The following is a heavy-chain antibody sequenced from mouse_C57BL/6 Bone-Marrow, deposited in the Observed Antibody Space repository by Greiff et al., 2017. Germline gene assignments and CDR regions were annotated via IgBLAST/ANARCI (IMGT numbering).Heavy chain of an antibody. V-gene: IGHV1-53*01. J-gene: IGHJ2*01. Sequence: VQLQQSGTELVKPGASVKLSCKASGYTFTSYRMHWVKQRPGQGLEWIGNINPSNGGTNYNEKFKSKATLTVDKSSSTAYMQLISLTSADAAVYYCARRDDYCHFDYWGQGTTLTVSS. CDR3: ARRDDYCHFDY. D-gene: IGHD2-13*01. CDR2: INPSNGGT. CDR1: GYTFTSYR.